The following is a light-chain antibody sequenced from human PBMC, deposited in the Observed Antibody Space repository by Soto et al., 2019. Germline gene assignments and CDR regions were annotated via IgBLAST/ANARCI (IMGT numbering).Light chain of an antibody. Sequence: QSALTQPASVSGSPGQTITISCTGTSSDVGGYNYLSWYQQHPGKAPKVMIYEVSNRPSGVSNRFSGSKSGNTASLTISGPQAEDEADYSCSSYTTSGTPVFGGGTKLTVL. CDR3: SSYTTSGTPV. J-gene: IGLJ3*02. V-gene: IGLV2-14*01. CDR1: SSDVGGYNY. CDR2: EVS.